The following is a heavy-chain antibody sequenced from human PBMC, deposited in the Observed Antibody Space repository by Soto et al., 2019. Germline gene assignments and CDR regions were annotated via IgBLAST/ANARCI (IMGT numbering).Heavy chain of an antibody. CDR2: INPNGGST. CDR1: GYTFTNYY. CDR3: ARAALTTVTNRLNDVFDV. J-gene: IGHJ3*01. V-gene: IGHV1-46*03. D-gene: IGHD4-4*01. Sequence: QVQLVQSGAEVKKPGASVRVSCKASGYTFTNYYIDWVRQAPGQGLEWMGIINPNGGSTMYAQKFQGRVTMTRNTSTSTVYMELSSLRYEDTAVYYCARAALTTVTNRLNDVFDVWGQGTMVTVSS.